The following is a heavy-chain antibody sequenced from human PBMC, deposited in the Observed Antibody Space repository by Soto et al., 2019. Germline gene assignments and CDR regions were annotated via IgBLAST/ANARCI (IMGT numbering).Heavy chain of an antibody. J-gene: IGHJ4*02. D-gene: IGHD3-3*01. CDR2: IRSKAYGGTT. CDR1: GFTFGDYA. Sequence: GGSLRLSCTASGFTFGDYAMSWFRQAPGKGLEWVGFIRSKAYGGTTEYAASVEGRFTISRDDSKSIAYLQMNSLKTEDTAVYYCTRAGLRFLEWLLPSDYCFDYWGQGTLVTVSS. CDR3: TRAGLRFLEWLLPSDYCFDY. V-gene: IGHV3-49*03.